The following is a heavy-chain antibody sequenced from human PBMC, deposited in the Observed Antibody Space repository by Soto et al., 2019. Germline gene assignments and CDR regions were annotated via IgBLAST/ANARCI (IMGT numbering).Heavy chain of an antibody. J-gene: IGHJ6*02. CDR3: AREPSMVRGGYYYYYGMDV. CDR1: GGSVTNSSYY. Sequence: SETLSLTCTVSGGSVTNSSYYWGWIRQSPGKGLEWIGYIYYSGSTYYNPSLKSRVTISVDTSKNQFSLKLSSVTAADTAVYYCAREPSMVRGGYYYYYGMDVWGQGTTVTVSS. D-gene: IGHD3-10*01. CDR2: IYYSGST. V-gene: IGHV4-31*03.